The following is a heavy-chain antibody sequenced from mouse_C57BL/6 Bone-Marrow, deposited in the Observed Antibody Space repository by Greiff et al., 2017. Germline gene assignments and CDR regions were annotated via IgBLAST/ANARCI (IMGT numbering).Heavy chain of an antibody. D-gene: IGHD4-1*01. V-gene: IGHV5-12*01. CDR3: ARPWDGYWYFDV. Sequence: EVKLEESGGGLVQPGGSLKLSCAASGFTFSDYYMYWVRQTPEKRLEWVAYISNGGGSTYYPDTVKGRFTISRDNAKNTLYLQMSRLKSEDTAMYYCARPWDGYWYFDVWGTGTTVTVSS. CDR1: GFTFSDYY. J-gene: IGHJ1*03. CDR2: ISNGGGST.